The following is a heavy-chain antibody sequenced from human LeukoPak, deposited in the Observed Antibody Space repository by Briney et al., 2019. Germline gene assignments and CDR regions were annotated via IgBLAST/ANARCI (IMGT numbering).Heavy chain of an antibody. CDR2: IRAHNGDT. V-gene: IGHV1-18*01. Sequence: ASVKVSCKASGYTSTSYAISWVRQAPGQGLEWMGWIRAHNGDTNHAQQLQGRVTMTTDTSTRTAYMELRSLRSEDTAVYYCARGEFICTINTCYASTLDSWGQGTLVTLSS. J-gene: IGHJ4*02. CDR1: GYTSTSYA. CDR3: ARGEFICTINTCYASTLDS. D-gene: IGHD3-16*01.